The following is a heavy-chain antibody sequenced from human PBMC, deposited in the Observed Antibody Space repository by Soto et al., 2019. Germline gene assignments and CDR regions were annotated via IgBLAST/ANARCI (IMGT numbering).Heavy chain of an antibody. CDR1: GFTFSSYS. D-gene: IGHD6-6*01. Sequence: GGSLRLSCAASGFTFSSYSMNWVRQAPGKGLEWVSSISSSSSYIYYADSVKGRFTISRDNAKNSLYLQMNSLRAEDTAVYYCARGPIAARPADYWGPGTLVTVSS. V-gene: IGHV3-21*01. CDR3: ARGPIAARPADY. J-gene: IGHJ4*02. CDR2: ISSSSSYI.